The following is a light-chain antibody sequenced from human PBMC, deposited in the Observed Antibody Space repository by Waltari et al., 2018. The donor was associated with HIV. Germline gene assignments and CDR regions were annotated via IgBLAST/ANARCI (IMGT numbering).Light chain of an antibody. V-gene: IGKV1-9*01. Sequence: DIQLTQSPSFLSASVGDRVTITCRASQGITSYLAWYQQKPGKAPKLLIYAASTLQSGVPSRFSGSGSGTEVTLTINSLQPEDFATYYCQQLNSYLRTFGQGTRLEIK. CDR3: QQLNSYLRT. CDR1: QGITSY. J-gene: IGKJ5*01. CDR2: AAS.